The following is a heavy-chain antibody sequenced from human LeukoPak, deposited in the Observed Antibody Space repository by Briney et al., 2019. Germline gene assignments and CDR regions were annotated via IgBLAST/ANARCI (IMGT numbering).Heavy chain of an antibody. D-gene: IGHD3-9*01. Sequence: PGGSLRLSCEVSGFTFSKYGMHWVRQAPGKGLEWVSSISGSGASPYYADSLKGRFSISRDNSKNTLLLQMHSLSADDTAVYYCARGRWDNLLTGYYPDAFDIWGQGTMVTVSS. CDR2: ISGSGASP. CDR1: GFTFSKYG. V-gene: IGHV3-23*01. CDR3: ARGRWDNLLTGYYPDAFDI. J-gene: IGHJ3*02.